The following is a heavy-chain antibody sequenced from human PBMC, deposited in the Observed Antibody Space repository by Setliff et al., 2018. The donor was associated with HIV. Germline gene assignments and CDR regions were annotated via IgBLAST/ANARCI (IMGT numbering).Heavy chain of an antibody. CDR3: ARHKTTTGFLDP. D-gene: IGHD3-3*01. Sequence: PSETLSLPCSVSGGSINSDVYYWSWIRQLPGKGLEWIGYIYYSGSTYYNPSLKSRVSISVDTSKNHFSLKVRYVTAADAAVYYCARHKTTTGFLDPWGQGILVTVSS. J-gene: IGHJ4*02. CDR1: GGSINSDVYY. V-gene: IGHV4-31*03. CDR2: IYYSGST.